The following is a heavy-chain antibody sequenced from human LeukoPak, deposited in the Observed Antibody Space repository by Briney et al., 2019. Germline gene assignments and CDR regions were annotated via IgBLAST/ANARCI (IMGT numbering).Heavy chain of an antibody. CDR3: ARSVSTMVRGVIMPMCYFDY. D-gene: IGHD3-10*01. CDR1: GGTFGSYA. V-gene: IGHV1-69*05. Sequence: SVKVSCKASGGTFGSYAISWVRQAPGQGLEWMGGIIPIFGTANYAQKFQGRVTITTDESTSTAYMELSSLRSEDTAVYYCARSVSTMVRGVIMPMCYFDYWGQGTLVTVSS. CDR2: IIPIFGTA. J-gene: IGHJ4*02.